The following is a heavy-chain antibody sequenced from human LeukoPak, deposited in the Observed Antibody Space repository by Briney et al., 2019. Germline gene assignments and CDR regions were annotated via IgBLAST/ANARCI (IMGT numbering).Heavy chain of an antibody. J-gene: IGHJ5*02. Sequence: PGGSLRLSCAASGFSFSNYWVSWVRQAPGKGLEWVANIKHDGSEKYYVDSVKGRFTISRDNAKNSLYLQMNSLRAEDTAVYYCARNRVVVSAAPWGQGTLVTVSS. CDR1: GFSFSNYW. V-gene: IGHV3-7*04. CDR3: ARNRVVVSAAP. CDR2: IKHDGSEK. D-gene: IGHD2-2*01.